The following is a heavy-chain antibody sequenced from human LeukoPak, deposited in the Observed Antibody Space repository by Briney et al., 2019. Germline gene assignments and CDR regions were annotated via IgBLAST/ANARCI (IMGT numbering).Heavy chain of an antibody. D-gene: IGHD3-3*01. J-gene: IGHJ3*02. CDR2: INHSGST. CDR1: GGSFSGYY. CDR3: ARVWSGYEAFDI. Sequence: SETLSLTCAVYGGSFSGYYWSWIRQPPGKGLEWIGEINHSGSTNYNPSLKSRVTISVDTSKNQFSLKLSSVTAADTAVYYCARVWSGYEAFDIWGQGTMVTVSS. V-gene: IGHV4-34*01.